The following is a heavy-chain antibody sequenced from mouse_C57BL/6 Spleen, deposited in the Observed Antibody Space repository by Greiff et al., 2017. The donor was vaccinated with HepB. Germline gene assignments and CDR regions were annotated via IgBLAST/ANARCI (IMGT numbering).Heavy chain of an antibody. CDR2: IWSGGST. J-gene: IGHJ4*01. CDR1: GFSLTSYG. V-gene: IGHV2-2*01. Sequence: VQGVESGPGLVQPSQSLSITCTVSGFSLTSYGVHWVRQSPGKGLEWLGVIWSGGSTDYNAAFISRLSISKDNSKSQVFFKMNSLQADDTAIYYCAIYDYDDYAMDYWGQGTSVTVSS. CDR3: AIYDYDDYAMDY. D-gene: IGHD2-4*01.